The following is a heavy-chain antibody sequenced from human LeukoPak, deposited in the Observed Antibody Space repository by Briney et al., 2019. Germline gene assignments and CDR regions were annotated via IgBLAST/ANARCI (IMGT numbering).Heavy chain of an antibody. J-gene: IGHJ4*02. CDR2: ISSSSSCI. CDR1: GFTFSSYT. Sequence: GGSLRLSCAASGFTFSSYTMNWVRQAPGKGLEWVSSISSSSSCIYHADSVKGRFTFSRDNAKNSLYLQMNSLRAEDTAVYYCARSGWFGELGFDYWGQGTLVTVSS. V-gene: IGHV3-21*01. CDR3: ARSGWFGELGFDY. D-gene: IGHD3-10*01.